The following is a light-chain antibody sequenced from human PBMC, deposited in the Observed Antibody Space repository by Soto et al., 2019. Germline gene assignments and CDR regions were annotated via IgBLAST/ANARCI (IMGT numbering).Light chain of an antibody. CDR1: SSDVGGHNY. CDR2: EVS. Sequence: QSVLTQSASVSGSPGQSITISCTGTSSDVGGHNYVSWYQQHPGKAPKLIIYEVSIRPSGVSNRFSGSKSGNTASLTISGLQAEDEAEYYCCSYAGSYSYVFGPGTKVTVL. CDR3: CSYAGSYSYV. V-gene: IGLV2-14*01. J-gene: IGLJ1*01.